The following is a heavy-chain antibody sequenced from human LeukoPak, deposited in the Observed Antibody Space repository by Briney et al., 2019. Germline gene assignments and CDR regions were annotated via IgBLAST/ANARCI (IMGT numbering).Heavy chain of an antibody. J-gene: IGHJ4*02. D-gene: IGHD2-2*01. Sequence: GGSLRLSCAVSGFTFSNAWMSWVRQAPGKGLEWVGRIKSKTDGGTTDYAAPVKGRFTISRDDSKNTLYLQMNSLKTEDTAVYYCTTEAPYCSSTSCCGGFDYWGQGTLVTVSS. CDR1: GFTFSNAW. CDR3: TTEAPYCSSTSCCGGFDY. V-gene: IGHV3-15*01. CDR2: IKSKTDGGTT.